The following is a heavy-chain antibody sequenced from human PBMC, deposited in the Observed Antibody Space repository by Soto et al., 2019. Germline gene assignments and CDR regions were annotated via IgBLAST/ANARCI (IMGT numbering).Heavy chain of an antibody. V-gene: IGHV4-31*03. CDR2: IYYSGST. Sequence: LSLTFTVSGGSISSGGYYWSWIRQHPGKGLEWIGYIYYSGSTYYNPSLKSRVTISVDTSKNQFSLKLSSVTAADTAVYYCARATYSLVDYWGQGTLVTVSS. D-gene: IGHD6-13*01. J-gene: IGHJ4*02. CDR1: GGSISSGGYY. CDR3: ARATYSLVDY.